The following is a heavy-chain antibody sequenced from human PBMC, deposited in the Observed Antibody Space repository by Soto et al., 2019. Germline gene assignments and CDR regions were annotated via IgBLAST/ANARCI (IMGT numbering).Heavy chain of an antibody. CDR3: AKDPGCRYSFGLAFDN. J-gene: IGHJ4*02. CDR1: GFSFDTYG. D-gene: IGHD5-18*01. V-gene: IGHV3-30*18. CDR2: ISSHGSNK. Sequence: QVQLVESGGGVVQPGKSLRLSCAASGFSFDTYGMHWVRQAPGKGLEWVAVISSHGSNKYYADSVKGRFTISRDDSKNTVFLQMNSLRTEDTALYYCAKDPGCRYSFGLAFDNWGQGTLVTVSS.